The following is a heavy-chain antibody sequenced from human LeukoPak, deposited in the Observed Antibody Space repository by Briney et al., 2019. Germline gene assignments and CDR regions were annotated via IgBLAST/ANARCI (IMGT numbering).Heavy chain of an antibody. D-gene: IGHD2-21*02. Sequence: GGSLRLSCVASGFTFSGYDIHWVRQAPGKGLEWVTLISYDGSNKYYADSVKGRFTISRDNPKNTLYLQMNSLRGEDTAVYYCAKGGPGDGNWFDLWGQGTLVTVSS. J-gene: IGHJ5*02. V-gene: IGHV3-30*18. CDR1: GFTFSGYD. CDR2: ISYDGSNK. CDR3: AKGGPGDGNWFDL.